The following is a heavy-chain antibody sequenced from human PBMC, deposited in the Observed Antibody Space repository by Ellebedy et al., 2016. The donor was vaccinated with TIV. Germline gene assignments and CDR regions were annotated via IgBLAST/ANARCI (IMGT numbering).Heavy chain of an antibody. CDR2: INPTGGST. CDR3: ARESEDYGDYYAMDV. Sequence: AASVKVSCKASGYTFTSYYMHWVRQAPGQGLEWMGIINPTGGSTSYAQKFQGRVTMTRDTSTSTVYMELSSLRSEDTAVYYCARESEDYGDYYAMDVWGQGTTVTVSS. D-gene: IGHD4-17*01. CDR1: GYTFTSYY. J-gene: IGHJ6*02. V-gene: IGHV1-46*01.